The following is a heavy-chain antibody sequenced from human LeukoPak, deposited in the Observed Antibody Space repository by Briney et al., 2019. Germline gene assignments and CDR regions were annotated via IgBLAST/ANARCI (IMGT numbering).Heavy chain of an antibody. CDR1: GGSFSGYY. J-gene: IGHJ6*04. V-gene: IGHV4-34*01. D-gene: IGHD6-13*01. CDR3: ARQGQQLPLRGRMDV. CDR2: INHSGST. Sequence: PSETLSLTCAVYGGSFSGYYWSWIRQPPGKGLEWIGEINHSGSTNYNPSLKSRVTISVDTSKNQFSLKLSSVTAADTAVYYCARQGQQLPLRGRMDVWGKGTTVTVSS.